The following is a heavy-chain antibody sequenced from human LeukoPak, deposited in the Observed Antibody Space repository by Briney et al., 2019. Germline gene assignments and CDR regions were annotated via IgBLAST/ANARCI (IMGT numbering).Heavy chain of an antibody. CDR3: ARDSDDYYDSSGYGDY. Sequence: GGSLRLSCAASGFTFSSYAMHWVRQAPGKGLEWVAVISYDGSNKYYADSVKGRFTISRDNSKNTLYLQMNSLRAEDSAVYYCARDSDDYYDSSGYGDYWGQGTLVTVSS. CDR2: ISYDGSNK. J-gene: IGHJ4*02. D-gene: IGHD3-22*01. CDR1: GFTFSSYA. V-gene: IGHV3-30-3*01.